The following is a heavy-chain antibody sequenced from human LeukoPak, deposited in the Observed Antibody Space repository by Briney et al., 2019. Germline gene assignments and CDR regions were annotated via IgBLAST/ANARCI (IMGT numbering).Heavy chain of an antibody. J-gene: IGHJ4*02. CDR3: ASPRRYFDWLSLDY. CDR1: GGTFISYA. D-gene: IGHD3-9*01. CDR2: IIPIFGTA. Sequence: ASVKVSCKASGGTFISYAINWVRQAPGQGLEWMGGIIPIFGTANYAQKFQGRVTITADESTSTAYMELSSLRSEDTAVYYCASPRRYFDWLSLDYWGQGTLVTASS. V-gene: IGHV1-69*01.